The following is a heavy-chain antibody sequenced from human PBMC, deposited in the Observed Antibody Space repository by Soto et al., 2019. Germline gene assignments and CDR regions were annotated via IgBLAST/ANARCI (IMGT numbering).Heavy chain of an antibody. Sequence: SVKVSCKASGFTFTSSAVQWVRQARGQRLEWIGWIVVGSGNTNYAQKFQERVTITRDMSTSTAYMELSSLRSEDTAVYYCAADPAGSVWGSYRYTNYWGQGTLVTVSS. J-gene: IGHJ4*02. CDR3: AADPAGSVWGSYRYTNY. CDR1: GFTFTSSA. CDR2: IVVGSGNT. V-gene: IGHV1-58*01. D-gene: IGHD3-16*02.